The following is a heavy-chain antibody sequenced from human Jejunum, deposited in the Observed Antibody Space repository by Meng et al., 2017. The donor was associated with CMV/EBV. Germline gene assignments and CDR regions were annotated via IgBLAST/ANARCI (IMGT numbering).Heavy chain of an antibody. V-gene: IGHV1-18*01. J-gene: IGHJ5*02. CDR3: ARTYSYGSGSNNWFDP. CDR2: VSANHGDP. Sequence: TFSLYGIDWVRQPPAQGLAWLGWVSANHGDPNYAQKVQDRVTMTPDTSTNTAYMELRGLRSDDTAIYYCARTYSYGSGSNNWFDPWGQGTLVTVSS. CDR1: TFSLYG. D-gene: IGHD3-10*01.